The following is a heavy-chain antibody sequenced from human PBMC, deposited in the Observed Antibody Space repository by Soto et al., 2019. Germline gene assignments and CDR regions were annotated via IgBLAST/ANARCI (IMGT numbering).Heavy chain of an antibody. J-gene: IGHJ4*02. V-gene: IGHV3-23*01. CDR1: GFTFSSYA. Sequence: EVQLLESGGGLVQPGGSLTLSCATSGFTFSSYAMVWVRQAAEKGLEWVASISNNGDTAYYADSVKGRFTISRGNSENTMYLQMNGLRADDTALYFCAKDRVFIGAIVTLLDSWGQGTQVTVSS. CDR3: AKDRVFIGAIVTLLDS. D-gene: IGHD3-16*02. CDR2: ISNNGDTA.